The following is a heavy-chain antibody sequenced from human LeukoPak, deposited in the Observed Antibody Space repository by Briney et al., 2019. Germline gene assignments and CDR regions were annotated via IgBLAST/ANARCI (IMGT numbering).Heavy chain of an antibody. CDR1: GGTFSSYA. CDR3: ASGYDSSGYYPELFDFDY. V-gene: IGHV1-69*01. D-gene: IGHD3-22*01. CDR2: IIPIFGTA. Sequence: GSSVKVSCKASGGTFSSYAISWVRQAPGQGLEWMGGIIPIFGTANYAQKFQGRVTITADESTSTAYMELSSLRSEDTAVYYCASGYDSSGYYPELFDFDYWGQGTLVTASS. J-gene: IGHJ4*02.